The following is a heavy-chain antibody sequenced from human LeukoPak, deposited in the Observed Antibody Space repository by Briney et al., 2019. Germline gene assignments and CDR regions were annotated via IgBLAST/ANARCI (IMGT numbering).Heavy chain of an antibody. J-gene: IGHJ6*03. CDR1: GYTFTGYY. CDR2: INPNSGGT. V-gene: IGHV1-2*02. Sequence: ASVKVSCKASGYTFTGYYMHWVRQAPGQGGEWMGWINPNSGGTNYAQKYKGRVTMTRDTSRSTAYMDLNTLRSDDTAMYYCARAAGDYVDYDYFYYMDVWGKGTTVTISS. D-gene: IGHD4-17*01. CDR3: ARAAGDYVDYDYFYYMDV.